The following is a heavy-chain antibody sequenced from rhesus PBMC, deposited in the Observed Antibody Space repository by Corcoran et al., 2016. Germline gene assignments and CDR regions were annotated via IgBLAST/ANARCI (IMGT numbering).Heavy chain of an antibody. J-gene: IGHJ4*01. CDR2: IYSSIGNT. Sequence: QVQLQESGPGLLKPSETLSLTCAVSGGSISGGYGWGWIRQPPGKGLEWIGSIYSSIGNTYYNPSLKSRVTISPETSKNQFSLKLSSVTAADTAVYYCARVCSSGWSGGYFDYWGQGVLVTVSS. V-gene: IGHV4S7*01. CDR1: GGSISGGYG. D-gene: IGHD6S26*01. CDR3: ARVCSSGWSGGYFDY.